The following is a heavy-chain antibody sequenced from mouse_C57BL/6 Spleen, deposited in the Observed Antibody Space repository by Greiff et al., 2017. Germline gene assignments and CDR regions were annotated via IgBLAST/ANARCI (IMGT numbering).Heavy chain of an antibody. CDR1: GYTFTNRT. CDR3: ARSGWYNYFDY. J-gene: IGHJ2*01. V-gene: IGHV1-78*01. CDR2: IYPSDGST. D-gene: IGHD2-1*01. Sequence: VQLQESDAELVKPGASVKISCKVSGYTFTNRTIHWMKQRSEQGQEWIGYIYPSDGSTKYNEKFKRQATLTADKSYSTAYMQLNSLTSEDSAVYFCARSGWYNYFDYWGQGTTLTVSS.